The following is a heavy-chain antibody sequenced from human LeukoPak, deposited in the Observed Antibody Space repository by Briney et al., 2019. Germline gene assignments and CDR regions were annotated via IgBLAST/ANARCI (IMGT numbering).Heavy chain of an antibody. Sequence: SGPTLVKPTQTLTLTCTFSGFSLSTSGVGVGWIRQPPGKALEWLALIYWDDDKRYSPSLKSRLTITKDTSKNQVVLTMTNMDPVDTATYYCAHNELYYDSSGYYSFDYWGQGTLVTVSS. CDR3: AHNELYYDSSGYYSFDY. CDR2: IYWDDDK. D-gene: IGHD3-22*01. V-gene: IGHV2-5*02. J-gene: IGHJ4*02. CDR1: GFSLSTSGVG.